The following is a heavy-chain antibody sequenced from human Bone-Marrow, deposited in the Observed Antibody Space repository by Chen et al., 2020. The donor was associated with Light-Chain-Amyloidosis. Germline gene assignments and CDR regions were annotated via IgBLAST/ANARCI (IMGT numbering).Heavy chain of an antibody. J-gene: IGHJ4*02. CDR2: IYHSGST. Sequence: GPGLVKPSGTLSLTCAVSGDSLSSSHWWSWVRQPPGKGLEWIGEIYHSGSTNYNPSLKSRVTISVDKSKNQFSLNLSSVTAADTAVYYYARAWGSSSGSLEYWGQGTLVTVSS. V-gene: IGHV4-4*02. CDR1: GDSLSSSHW. CDR3: ARAWGSSSGSLEY. D-gene: IGHD6-19*01.